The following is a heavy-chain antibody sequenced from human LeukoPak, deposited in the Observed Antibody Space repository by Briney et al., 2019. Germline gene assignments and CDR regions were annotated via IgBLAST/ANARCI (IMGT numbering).Heavy chain of an antibody. CDR2: IKQEGSEK. Sequence: PGGSLRLSCAASGFTFSSYWMSWVRQAPGKGLEWVANIKQEGSEKYYVDSVKGRFTISRDNAKNSLYLQMNSLRAEDTAVYYCARDPRGYSGYDWFYWGQGTLVTVSS. D-gene: IGHD5-12*01. J-gene: IGHJ4*02. CDR3: ARDPRGYSGYDWFY. CDR1: GFTFSSYW. V-gene: IGHV3-7*03.